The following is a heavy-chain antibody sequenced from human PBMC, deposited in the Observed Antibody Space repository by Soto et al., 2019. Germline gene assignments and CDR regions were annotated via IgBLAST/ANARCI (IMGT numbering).Heavy chain of an antibody. CDR2: IYYSGIS. CDR1: GGSINSGGYY. CDR3: ARERVVAGRFSYFGMDV. V-gene: IGHV4-31*03. Sequence: QVQLQESGPGLVKPSQTLSLTCTVSGGSINSGGYYWNWIRYHPGKGLEWIGHIYYSGISYYNPSLKSRIAMSGDTSKKTFSLRLTSVTAADTAVYYCARERVVAGRFSYFGMDVWGQGTTVTVSS. J-gene: IGHJ6*02. D-gene: IGHD6-6*01.